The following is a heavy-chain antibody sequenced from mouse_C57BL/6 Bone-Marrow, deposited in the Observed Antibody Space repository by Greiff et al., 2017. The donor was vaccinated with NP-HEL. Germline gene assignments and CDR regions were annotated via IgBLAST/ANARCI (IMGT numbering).Heavy chain of an antibody. D-gene: IGHD1-1*02. V-gene: IGHV3-6*01. CDR3: ARLEVVDY. Sequence: EVKLMESGPGLVKPSQSLSLTCSVTGYSITSGYYWNWIRQFPGNKLEWMGYISYDGSNNYNPSLKNRISITRDTSKNQFFLKLNSVTTEDTATYYCARLEVVDYWGQGTTLTVSS. J-gene: IGHJ2*01. CDR1: GYSITSGYY. CDR2: ISYDGSN.